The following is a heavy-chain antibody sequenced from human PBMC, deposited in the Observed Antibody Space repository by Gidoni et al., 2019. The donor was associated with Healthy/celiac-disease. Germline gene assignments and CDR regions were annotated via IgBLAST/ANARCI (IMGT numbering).Heavy chain of an antibody. CDR2: IYTSGST. Sequence: QVQLQESGPGLVKPSETLSLTCTVSGGSISSYYWSWIRQPAGKGLEWIGRIYTSGSTNYNPSLKSRVTMSVDTSKNQFYLKLSSVTAADTAVYYCAREQADRGDYYESLYYFDYWGQGTLVTVSS. D-gene: IGHD3-22*01. J-gene: IGHJ4*02. CDR3: AREQADRGDYYESLYYFDY. V-gene: IGHV4-4*07. CDR1: GGSISSYY.